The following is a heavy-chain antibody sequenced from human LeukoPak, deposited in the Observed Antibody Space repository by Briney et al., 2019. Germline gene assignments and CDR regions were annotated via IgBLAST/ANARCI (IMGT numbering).Heavy chain of an antibody. CDR3: ATTGDYVWGSYNV. J-gene: IGHJ4*02. CDR1: GGSISSSSYY. V-gene: IGHV4-39*01. D-gene: IGHD3-16*01. Sequence: SETLSLACTVSGGSISSSSYYWGWIRQPPGKGLEWIGNIYYSGSTYYNPSLKSRVTISVDTSKNQFSLKLSSVTAADTAVYYCATTGDYVWGSYNVWGQGTLVTVSS. CDR2: IYYSGST.